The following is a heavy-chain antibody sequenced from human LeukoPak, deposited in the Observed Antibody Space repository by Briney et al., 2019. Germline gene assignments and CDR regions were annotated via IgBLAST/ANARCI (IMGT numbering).Heavy chain of an antibody. Sequence: GRSLRLSCAASGFTFSSYAMHWVRQAPGKGLEWVAVISYDGSNKYYADSVKGRFTISRDNSKNTLCLQMNSLRAEDTAVYYCAREGDGYNSHVDYWGQGTLVTVSS. CDR1: GFTFSSYA. CDR2: ISYDGSNK. J-gene: IGHJ4*02. CDR3: AREGDGYNSHVDY. D-gene: IGHD5-24*01. V-gene: IGHV3-30-3*01.